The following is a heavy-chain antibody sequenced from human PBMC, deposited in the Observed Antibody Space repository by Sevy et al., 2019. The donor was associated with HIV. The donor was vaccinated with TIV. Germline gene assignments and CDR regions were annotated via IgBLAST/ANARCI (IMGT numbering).Heavy chain of an antibody. CDR3: ARGARGTLPAFYYYGLDV. CDR2: IYPGDSDT. V-gene: IGHV5-51*01. Sequence: GESLKISCKTSGYSFTTYWIDWVRQMPGKGLEWMGIIYPGDSDTRYSLSFQGQVTISVDKSFSTAYLQWSSPKASDTAIYYCARGARGTLPAFYYYGLDVWGQGTTVTVSS. J-gene: IGHJ6*02. CDR1: GYSFTTYW. D-gene: IGHD1-1*01.